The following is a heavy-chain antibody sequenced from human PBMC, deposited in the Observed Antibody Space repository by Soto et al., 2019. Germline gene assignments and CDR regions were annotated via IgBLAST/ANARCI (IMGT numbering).Heavy chain of an antibody. CDR2: LYWDDDK. CDR1: GFSLSTSGVA. D-gene: IGHD2-15*01. J-gene: IGHJ4*02. V-gene: IGHV2-5*02. Sequence: SGPTLVNPTQTLTLTCTFSGFSLSTSGVAVGWIRQPPGKALEWLALLYWDDDKRFNPSLKSRLTITKDTSKDQVVLTLTNMDPVDTATYYCAHSTTYCSAGSCYFYFDSWGQGTLVTAPQ. CDR3: AHSTTYCSAGSCYFYFDS.